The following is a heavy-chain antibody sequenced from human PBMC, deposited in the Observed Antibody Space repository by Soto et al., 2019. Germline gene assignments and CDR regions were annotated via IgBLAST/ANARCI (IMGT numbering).Heavy chain of an antibody. V-gene: IGHV3-7*04. Sequence: GGSLRLSCAASGFTFSSFWMSWVRQAPGKGLEWLVNIKQDEREKNFVDSVEGRFTISRDNARNSLYLEMNSLRAEDTAVYYCARDSGTYYDSSGAFDYWGQGTLVTVSS. D-gene: IGHD3-22*01. CDR2: IKQDEREK. J-gene: IGHJ4*02. CDR1: GFTFSSFW. CDR3: ARDSGTYYDSSGAFDY.